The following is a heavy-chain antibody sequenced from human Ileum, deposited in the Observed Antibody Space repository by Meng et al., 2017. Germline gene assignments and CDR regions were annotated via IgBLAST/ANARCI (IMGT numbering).Heavy chain of an antibody. CDR2: MNTDKGNT. J-gene: IGHJ4*02. CDR1: GYTFTTYG. D-gene: IGHD1-1*01. CDR3: AREGAYNGGDY. Sequence: QVQLVQSGAEVKKPGASVKVSCKASGYTFTTYGISWVRQAPGQGREWMGWMNTDKGNTNYAQKFQGRVTMTRDTSTSTAYMELRSLRSDDTAVYYCAREGAYNGGDYWGQGTLVTVSS. V-gene: IGHV1-18*01.